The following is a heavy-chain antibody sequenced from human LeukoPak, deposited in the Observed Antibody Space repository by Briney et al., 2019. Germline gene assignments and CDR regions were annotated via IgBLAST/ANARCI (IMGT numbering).Heavy chain of an antibody. V-gene: IGHV3-53*01. CDR3: ANYNSGSYKGRPWYAFDI. CDR1: EFIVSSNY. J-gene: IGHJ3*02. Sequence: TGGSLRLSCAASEFIVSSNYMTWVRQAPGKGLEWVSIIYSDDTTYYADSVKGRFTISRDSSKNTLYLQMNSLRAEDTAMYYCANYNSGSYKGRPWYAFDIWGQGTMVTVSS. CDR2: IYSDDTT. D-gene: IGHD1-26*01.